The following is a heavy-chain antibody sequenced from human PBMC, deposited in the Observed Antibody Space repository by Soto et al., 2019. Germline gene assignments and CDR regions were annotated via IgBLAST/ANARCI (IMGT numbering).Heavy chain of an antibody. J-gene: IGHJ4*02. Sequence: SVKVSCKASGGTFSSYAISWVRQAPGQGLEWMGGIIPIFGTANYAQKFQGRVTITADESTSTAYMELSSLRSEDTAVYYCARDPPYYYDSSGLGGPWGQGTLVTVSS. CDR1: GGTFSSYA. CDR3: ARDPPYYYDSSGLGGP. D-gene: IGHD3-22*01. CDR2: IIPIFGTA. V-gene: IGHV1-69*13.